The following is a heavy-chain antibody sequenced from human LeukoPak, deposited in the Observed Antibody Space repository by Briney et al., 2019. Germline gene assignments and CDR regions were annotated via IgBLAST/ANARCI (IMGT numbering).Heavy chain of an antibody. J-gene: IGHJ3*02. CDR3: AKHVSSSSWIDAFDI. CDR1: GFTFSSYA. CDR2: ISGSGGST. V-gene: IGHV3-23*01. D-gene: IGHD6-13*01. Sequence: GGCLRLSCAASGFTFSSYAMSWVRQAPGKGLEWVSAISGSGGSTYYADSVKGRFTISRDNSKNTLYLQMNSLRAEDTAVYYCAKHVSSSSWIDAFDIWGQGTMVTVSS.